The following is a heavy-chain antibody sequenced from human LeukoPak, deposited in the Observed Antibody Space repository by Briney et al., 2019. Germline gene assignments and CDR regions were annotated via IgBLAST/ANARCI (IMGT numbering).Heavy chain of an antibody. V-gene: IGHV4-38-2*02. CDR1: GYSISSGSY. J-gene: IGHJ3*02. D-gene: IGHD1-1*01. Sequence: SETLSLTCTVSGYSISSGSYWGWIRQPPGKGLEWIGNIYHSGSTYYNPSLRSRVTISVDTSKNQFSLKLSSVTAADTAVYYCARDPVTKNAFDIWGQGTMVTVSS. CDR2: IYHSGST. CDR3: ARDPVTKNAFDI.